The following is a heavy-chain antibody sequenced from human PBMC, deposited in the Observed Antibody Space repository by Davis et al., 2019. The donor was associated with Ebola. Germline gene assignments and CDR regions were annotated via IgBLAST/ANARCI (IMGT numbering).Heavy chain of an antibody. D-gene: IGHD6-6*01. Sequence: ASVKVSCKASGYTFTSYYMHWVRQAPGQGLEWMGIINPSGGSTSYAQKFQGRVTMTRDTSTSTVYMELSSLRSEDTAVYYCAREYSSSPDYYYYYYGMDVWGKGTTVTVSS. CDR2: INPSGGST. CDR1: GYTFTSYY. V-gene: IGHV1-46*01. CDR3: AREYSSSPDYYYYYYGMDV. J-gene: IGHJ6*04.